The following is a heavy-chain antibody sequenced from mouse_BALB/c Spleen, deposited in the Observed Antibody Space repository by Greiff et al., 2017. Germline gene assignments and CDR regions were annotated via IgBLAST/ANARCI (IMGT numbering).Heavy chain of an antibody. J-gene: IGHJ4*01. CDR1: GYTFTSYW. D-gene: IGHD2-3*01. CDR2: IYPSDSYT. Sequence: QVQLQQPGAELVRPGASVKLSCKASGYTFTSYWINWVKQRPGQGLEWIGNIYPSDSYTNYNQKFKDKATLTVDKSSSTAYMQLSSPTSEDSAVYYCTRTSGWLLPMDYWGQGTSVTVSS. V-gene: IGHV1-69*02. CDR3: TRTSGWLLPMDY.